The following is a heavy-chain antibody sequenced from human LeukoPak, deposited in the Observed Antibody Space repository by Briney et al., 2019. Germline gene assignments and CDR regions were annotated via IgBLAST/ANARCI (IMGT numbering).Heavy chain of an antibody. CDR3: AREYCSGGGCYRIDS. Sequence: PGGSLRLSCAAYGFIFSSYSMTWVRQAPGKGLEWVSSITSSSIYICYADSVKGRFTISRDNAKNSLYLQMNSLRAEDTVVYYCAREYCSGGGCYRIDSWGQGTLVTVSS. D-gene: IGHD2-15*01. CDR2: ITSSSIYI. V-gene: IGHV3-21*01. J-gene: IGHJ4*02. CDR1: GFIFSSYS.